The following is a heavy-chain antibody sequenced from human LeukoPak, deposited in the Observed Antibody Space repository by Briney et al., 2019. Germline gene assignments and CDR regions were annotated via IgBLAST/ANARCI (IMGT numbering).Heavy chain of an antibody. J-gene: IGHJ5*02. V-gene: IGHV1-18*01. CDR2: ISGYNAKT. CDR1: GYTFTSYG. CDR3: ARATPDYYGSGTQYKAEYWFDP. D-gene: IGHD3-10*01. Sequence: ASVKVSCKASGYTFTSYGVTWVRQAPGQGLEWMGWISGYNAKTNYAQKFQGRLTMPTDTSTSPAYMELKSLRSDDTAVYYCARATPDYYGSGTQYKAEYWFDPWGQGTLVTVSS.